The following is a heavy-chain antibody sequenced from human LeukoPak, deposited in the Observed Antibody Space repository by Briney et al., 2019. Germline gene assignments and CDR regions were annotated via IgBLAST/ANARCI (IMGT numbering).Heavy chain of an antibody. CDR2: IIPIFGTA. J-gene: IGHJ4*02. CDR1: GGTFSSYA. Sequence: GASVKVSCKASGGTFSSYAISWVRQAPGQGLEWMGGIIPIFGTANYAQKFQGRVTITADESTSTAYMELSSLRSEDTAVYYCATYGDCSSTSCYRPFGYWGQGTLVTVSS. D-gene: IGHD2-2*01. CDR3: ATYGDCSSTSCYRPFGY. V-gene: IGHV1-69*13.